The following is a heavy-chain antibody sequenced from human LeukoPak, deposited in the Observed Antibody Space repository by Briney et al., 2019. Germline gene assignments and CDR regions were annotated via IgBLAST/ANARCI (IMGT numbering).Heavy chain of an antibody. Sequence: GGSLRLSCVASGFTFTDYAVSWVRQAPGKGLEWVSSIGGGGFNTHYADSVKGRFSISRDTSTNTLYLEMNSLRADDSALYYCAKDNFGLVPYCFDSWGQGTLVTVSS. J-gene: IGHJ4*02. CDR3: AKDNFGLVPYCFDS. CDR1: GFTFTDYA. CDR2: IGGGGFNT. D-gene: IGHD2-21*01. V-gene: IGHV3-23*01.